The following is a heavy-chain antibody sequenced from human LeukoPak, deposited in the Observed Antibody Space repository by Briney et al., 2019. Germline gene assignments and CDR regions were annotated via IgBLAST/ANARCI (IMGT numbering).Heavy chain of an antibody. Sequence: GESLQISCKGSGYSFTNYWIIWVRQMPGKGLEGMGKIDPSDSHTNYSPSFQGQVTISVDKSISTAYLQWSSLKAPDTAMYYCARLRAAAGPNWFDPWGQGTRVTVSS. CDR1: GYSFTNYW. CDR3: ARLRAAAGPNWFDP. D-gene: IGHD6-13*01. V-gene: IGHV5-10-1*04. J-gene: IGHJ5*02. CDR2: IDPSDSHT.